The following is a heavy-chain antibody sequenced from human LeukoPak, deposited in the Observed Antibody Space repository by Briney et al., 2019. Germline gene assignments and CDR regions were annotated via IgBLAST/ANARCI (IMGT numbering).Heavy chain of an antibody. V-gene: IGHV3-21*01. CDR2: ISSSSSYI. J-gene: IGHJ3*02. D-gene: IGHD5-24*01. CDR3: ARDVAMATDDAFDI. CDR1: GFTFSSYS. Sequence: PGGSLRLSCAASGFTFSSYSMNWVRQAPGKGLEWVSSISSSSSYIYYADSVKGRFTISRDNAKNSLYLQMSSLRAEDTAVYYCARDVAMATDDAFDIWGQGTMVTVSS.